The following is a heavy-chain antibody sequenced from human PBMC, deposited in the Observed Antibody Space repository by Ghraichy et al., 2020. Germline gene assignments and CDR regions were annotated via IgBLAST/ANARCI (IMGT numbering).Heavy chain of an antibody. CDR2: INQSGST. D-gene: IGHD3-16*01. V-gene: IGHV4-34*01. J-gene: IGHJ6*02. Sequence: SETLSLTCPVSGGSFSGYYSTWIRQPPAKGREWIGEINQSGSTYYNPSRKSRGTISVHTSTNQFSLGLSSVTAADTAVYYCARATLRDGMDVWSQRDTDTVSS. CDR3: ARATLRDGMDV. CDR1: GGSFSGYY.